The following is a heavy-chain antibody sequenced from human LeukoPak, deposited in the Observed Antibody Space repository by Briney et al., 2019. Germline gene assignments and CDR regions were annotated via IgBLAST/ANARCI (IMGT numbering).Heavy chain of an antibody. D-gene: IGHD5-18*01. Sequence: GGSLRLSCKASGFTFSSYWMNWVRQAPGKGLEWVANINQDGSGAYYVDSVKGRFSISRDNAKDSLYLQMNSLRAEDTAVYYCAKWTQPPWGQGTLVTVSS. CDR1: GFTFSSYW. CDR2: INQDGSGA. J-gene: IGHJ5*02. V-gene: IGHV3-7*01. CDR3: AKWTQPP.